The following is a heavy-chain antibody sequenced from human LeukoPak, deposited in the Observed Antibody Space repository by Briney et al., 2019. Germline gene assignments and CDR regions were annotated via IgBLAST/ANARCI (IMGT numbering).Heavy chain of an antibody. CDR2: INSDGSST. D-gene: IGHD3-3*01. J-gene: IGHJ4*02. V-gene: IGHV3-74*01. Sequence: GGSLRLSCAASGLTFSSYWMHWVRQAPGKGLVWVSRINSDGSSTSYADSVKGRFTISRDNAKNTLYLQMNSLRAEDTAVYYCARVYDFWSGYSLEDWGQGTLVTVSS. CDR1: GLTFSSYW. CDR3: ARVYDFWSGYSLED.